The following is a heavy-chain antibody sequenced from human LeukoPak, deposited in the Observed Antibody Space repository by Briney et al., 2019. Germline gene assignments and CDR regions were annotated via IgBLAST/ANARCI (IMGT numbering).Heavy chain of an antibody. J-gene: IGHJ4*02. Sequence: GGSLRLSCTVSGLSLSSYAMSWVRRAPGKGLEWVSATSSSDAGKYYADSVRGRFTISRDNSRNTMYLQMNSLRAEDAAVYYCAKAPVTSCRGAFCYPFDSWGQGTVVTVSS. CDR3: AKAPVTSCRGAFCYPFDS. CDR1: GLSLSSYA. D-gene: IGHD2-15*01. CDR2: TSSSDAGK. V-gene: IGHV3-23*01.